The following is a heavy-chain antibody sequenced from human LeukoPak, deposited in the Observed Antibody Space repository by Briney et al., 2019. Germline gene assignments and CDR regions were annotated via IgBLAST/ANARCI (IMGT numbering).Heavy chain of an antibody. CDR1: GFTVSSNS. D-gene: IGHD3-16*01. Sequence: GGSLRLSCTVSGFTVSSNSMSWVRQAPGKGLEWVSFIYSAGSIYYSDSVKGRFTISTDNSKNTLYLQMNSLRAEDTAVYYCARRAGAYTHPYDYWGQGTLVTVSS. CDR2: IYSAGSI. V-gene: IGHV3-53*01. J-gene: IGHJ4*02. CDR3: ARRAGAYTHPYDY.